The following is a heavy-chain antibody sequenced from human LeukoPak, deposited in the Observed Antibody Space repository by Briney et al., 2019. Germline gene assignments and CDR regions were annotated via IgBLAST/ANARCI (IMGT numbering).Heavy chain of an antibody. Sequence: PGGSLRLSCAASGFTFSSYGMHWVRQAPGKGLEWVAVIWYGGSNKYYADSVKGRFTISRDNSKNTLYLQMNSLRAEDTAVYYCARNPYDSSGYSSEPDAFDIWGQGTMVTVSS. CDR3: ARNPYDSSGYSSEPDAFDI. V-gene: IGHV3-33*01. J-gene: IGHJ3*02. CDR2: IWYGGSNK. CDR1: GFTFSSYG. D-gene: IGHD3-22*01.